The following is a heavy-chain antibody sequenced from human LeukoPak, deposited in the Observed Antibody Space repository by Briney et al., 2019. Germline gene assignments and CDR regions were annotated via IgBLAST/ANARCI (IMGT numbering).Heavy chain of an antibody. Sequence: ASVKVSCKASGYTFTGYYMHWVRQAPGQGLEWMGWINPNSGGTNYAQKFQGRVTMTRDTSISTAYMELSRLRSDDTAVYYCARDTPDSSSSGSWFDPWGQGTLVTVSS. CDR1: GYTFTGYY. V-gene: IGHV1-2*02. CDR2: INPNSGGT. J-gene: IGHJ5*02. CDR3: ARDTPDSSSSGSWFDP. D-gene: IGHD6-6*01.